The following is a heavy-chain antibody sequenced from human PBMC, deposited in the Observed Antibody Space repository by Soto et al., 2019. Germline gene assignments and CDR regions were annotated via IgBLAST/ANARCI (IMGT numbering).Heavy chain of an antibody. J-gene: IGHJ4*02. D-gene: IGHD3-3*01. CDR2: INSDGSST. CDR3: ARGDIFWSGYIYFDY. CDR1: GFTFSSYW. Sequence: VQLVESGGGLVQPGGSLRLSCAASGFTFSSYWMHWVRQAPGKGLVWVSRINSDGSSTSYADSVKGRFTISRDNAKNTLYLQMNSLRAEDTAVYYCARGDIFWSGYIYFDYWGQGTLVTVSS. V-gene: IGHV3-74*01.